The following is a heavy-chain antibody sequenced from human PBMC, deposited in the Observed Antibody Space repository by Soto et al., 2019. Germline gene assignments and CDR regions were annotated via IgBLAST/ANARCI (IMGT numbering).Heavy chain of an antibody. CDR3: AKEGPITNWYFDY. J-gene: IGHJ4*02. D-gene: IGHD1-1*01. CDR2: ISYDGNLA. Sequence: QVELVASGGGVVQPGRSLRLSSTASGFTFSSYGMHWVRQAPGKGLEWVAVISYDGNLAYYADSVKGRFTISRDNSKNTLYLQMNSLRTEDTAIYYCAKEGPITNWYFDYWGQGTLVTVSS. CDR1: GFTFSSYG. V-gene: IGHV3-30*18.